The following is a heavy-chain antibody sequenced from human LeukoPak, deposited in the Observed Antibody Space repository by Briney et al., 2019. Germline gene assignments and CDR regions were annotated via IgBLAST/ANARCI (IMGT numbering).Heavy chain of an antibody. Sequence: PGGSLRLSCAASGFTFSSYWMNWVRQAPGKGLKWVANIKQDGSEKYYVDSVKGRFTISRDNAKNSLYLQMNSLRAEDTAVYYCARDRGIQLWLGFDYWGQGTLVTVSS. CDR3: ARDRGIQLWLGFDY. CDR1: GFTFSSYW. V-gene: IGHV3-7*01. CDR2: IKQDGSEK. D-gene: IGHD5-18*01. J-gene: IGHJ4*02.